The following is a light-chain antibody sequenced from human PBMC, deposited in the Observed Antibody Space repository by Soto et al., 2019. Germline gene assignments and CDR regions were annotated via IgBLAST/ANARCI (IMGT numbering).Light chain of an antibody. CDR3: TSYAGDTSLGV. V-gene: IGLV2-8*01. CDR2: EVS. Sequence: QSALTQPPSASGSPGQSVTISCTGTSSDVGGYNYVSWYQQHPGIAPKLMIYEVSKRPSGVPDRFSGSKSGNTASLTVSGLQAEDEADYYCTSYAGDTSLGVLGGGTKLTVL. CDR1: SSDVGGYNY. J-gene: IGLJ3*02.